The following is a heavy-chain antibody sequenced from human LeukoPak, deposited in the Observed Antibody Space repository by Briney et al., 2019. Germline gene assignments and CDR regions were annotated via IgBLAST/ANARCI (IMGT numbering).Heavy chain of an antibody. CDR3: AREEYGFDP. D-gene: IGHD2-2*01. Sequence: ASVKVSCKASGYTFTGYDMHWVLRAPGQGLEWMGWINPKSGGTNYAQKFQGRVTMTRDTSIHTAYMELSRLRSDDTTVYYCAREEYGFDPWGQGTLVTVSS. V-gene: IGHV1-2*02. CDR2: INPKSGGT. J-gene: IGHJ5*02. CDR1: GYTFTGYD.